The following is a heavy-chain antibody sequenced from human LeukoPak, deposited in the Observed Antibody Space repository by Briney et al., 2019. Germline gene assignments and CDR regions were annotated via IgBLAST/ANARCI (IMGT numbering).Heavy chain of an antibody. CDR1: GFPFNAYW. CDR2: INPAGSET. Sequence: GGSLRLSCAASGFPFNAYWMAWVRQAPGTGLEWVANINPAGSETFHVDPVKGRFSISRDHAKNLVYLQMNSLRAEDTAVYYCATFGLVAALDLWGQGTLVTVSS. CDR3: ATFGLVAALDL. D-gene: IGHD5-12*01. J-gene: IGHJ4*02. V-gene: IGHV3-7*01.